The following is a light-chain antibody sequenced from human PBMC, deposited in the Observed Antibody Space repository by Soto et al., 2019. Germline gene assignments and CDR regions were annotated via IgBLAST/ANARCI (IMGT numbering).Light chain of an antibody. V-gene: IGLV2-23*02. CDR2: EVN. J-gene: IGLJ3*02. Sequence: QSALTQPASVAGSPGQSITISCTGTSSDVGLYNLVSWYQQHPGKAPKFMIYEVNKRSSGISFRFSGSKSGNTASLTISGLQAEDEADYYCSSYAAYSTLWVFGGGTKLT. CDR1: SSDVGLYNL. CDR3: SSYAAYSTLWV.